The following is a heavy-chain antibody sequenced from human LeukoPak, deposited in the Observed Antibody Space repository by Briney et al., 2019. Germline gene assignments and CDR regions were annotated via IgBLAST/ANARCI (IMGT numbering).Heavy chain of an antibody. CDR2: ISHDGSNK. J-gene: IGHJ4*02. CDR3: AKNRAFLDTNGYSYVYFES. V-gene: IGHV3-30*18. Sequence: GGSLRLSCAASGFPFSDYGMYWVRQAPGKGLEWLAVISHDGSNKYYADSVKGRITISRDNSNNTLFLRMTSLRAEDTAVYYCAKNRAFLDTNGYSYVYFESWGQGTLVTVSS. D-gene: IGHD3-22*01. CDR1: GFPFSDYG.